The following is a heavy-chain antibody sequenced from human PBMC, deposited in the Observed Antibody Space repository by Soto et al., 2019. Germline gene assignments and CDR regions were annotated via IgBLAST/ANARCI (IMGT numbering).Heavy chain of an antibody. J-gene: IGHJ4*02. Sequence: EVQLLESGGGLVQPGGSLRLSCAASGFTFSSYAMSWVRQAPGQGVEWVSAISGSGGSTYYAASVKGRFTISRDNSKNTLYLQMNSLRAEDTAVYYCAKSTLLWFGETYWGQGTLVTVSS. D-gene: IGHD3-10*01. CDR2: ISGSGGST. V-gene: IGHV3-23*01. CDR3: AKSTLLWFGETY. CDR1: GFTFSSYA.